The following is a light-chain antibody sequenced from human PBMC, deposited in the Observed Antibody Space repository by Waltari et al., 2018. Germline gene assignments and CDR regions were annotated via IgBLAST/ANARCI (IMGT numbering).Light chain of an antibody. J-gene: IGLJ2*01. Sequence: QQKSGRAPVVVIRRNTGRPSGIPERFSASDSGTTGTLVISGVEAEDEADYYCQSADDSGNNVLFGGGTKLTVL. CDR3: QSADDSGNNVL. V-gene: IGLV3-25*03. CDR2: RNT.